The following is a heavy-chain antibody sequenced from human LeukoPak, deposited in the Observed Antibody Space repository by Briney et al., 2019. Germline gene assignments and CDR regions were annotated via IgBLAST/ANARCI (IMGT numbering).Heavy chain of an antibody. J-gene: IGHJ4*02. D-gene: IGHD6-13*01. CDR3: AKGARGAAAGEDYFDY. CDR2: ISGSGGST. V-gene: IGHV3-23*01. CDR1: GFTFSCYA. Sequence: TGGSLRLSCAASGFTFSCYAMSWVRQAPGKGLEWVSAISGSGGSTYYADSVKGRFTISRDNSKNTLYLQMNSLRAEDTAVYYCAKGARGAAAGEDYFDYWGQGTLVTVSS.